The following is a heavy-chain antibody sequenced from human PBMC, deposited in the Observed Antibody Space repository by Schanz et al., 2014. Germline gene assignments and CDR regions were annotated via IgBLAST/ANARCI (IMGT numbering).Heavy chain of an antibody. J-gene: IGHJ4*02. D-gene: IGHD6-13*01. CDR1: GYTFTTYY. Sequence: QVQLLQSGAEVKKPGASMKVSCKASGYTFTTYYMLWVRQAPGQGLEWMGIINPSGGSTRYGQKFQGRITVTTDTSTSTVYLELSSLRSEDTAVYYCARSGSSNWYFFDYWGQGTLXTVSS. V-gene: IGHV1-46*01. CDR2: INPSGGST. CDR3: ARSGSSNWYFFDY.